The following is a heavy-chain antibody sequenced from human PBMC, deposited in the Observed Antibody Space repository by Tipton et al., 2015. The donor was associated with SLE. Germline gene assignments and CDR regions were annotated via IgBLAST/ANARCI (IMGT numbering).Heavy chain of an antibody. V-gene: IGHV4-31*03. CDR2: SHYRGNT. D-gene: IGHD3-10*02. CDR3: ARGDGDYVLKNGCQGSVVNFSSSSTTCSWF. Sequence: TLSLTCSVSGGSISSDGYYWSWIRQQPGKGLEWIGYSHYRGNTYYNTSLKSRVTISVDTSKNQFSLKRSSVTASDTAVYDCARGDGDYVLKNGCQGSVVNFSSSSTTCSWF. J-gene: IGHJ5*01. CDR1: GGSISSDGYY.